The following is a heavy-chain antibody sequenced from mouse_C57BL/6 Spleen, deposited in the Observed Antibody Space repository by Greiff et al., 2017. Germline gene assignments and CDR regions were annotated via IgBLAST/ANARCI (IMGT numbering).Heavy chain of an antibody. CDR3: ARKGDYGNYPLDY. J-gene: IGHJ2*01. CDR1: GYAFSSSW. Sequence: QVQLKESGPELVKPGASVKISCKASGYAFSSSWMNWVKQRPGKGLEWIGRIYPGDGDTNYNGKFKGKATLTADKSSSTAYMQLSSLTSEDSAVYFCARKGDYGNYPLDYWGQGTTLTVSS. D-gene: IGHD2-1*01. V-gene: IGHV1-82*01. CDR2: IYPGDGDT.